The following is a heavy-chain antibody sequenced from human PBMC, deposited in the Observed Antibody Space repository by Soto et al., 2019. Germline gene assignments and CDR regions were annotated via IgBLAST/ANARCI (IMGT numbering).Heavy chain of an antibody. CDR3: ARTEYSSSKGMAY. J-gene: IGHJ4*02. Sequence: PGESLKISCKASGYSFTNYWIGWVRQMPGKGLEWMGIIYPGDSDTRYSPSFQGQVTISADKSISTAYLQWSSLKASDTAMYYCARTEYSSSKGMAYWGQGTLVTVSS. V-gene: IGHV5-51*01. CDR2: IYPGDSDT. CDR1: GYSFTNYW. D-gene: IGHD6-6*01.